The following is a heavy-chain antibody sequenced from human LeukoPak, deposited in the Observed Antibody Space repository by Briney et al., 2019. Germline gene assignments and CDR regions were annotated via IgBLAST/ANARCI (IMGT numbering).Heavy chain of an antibody. J-gene: IGHJ4*02. CDR3: ARQFIFAFDY. V-gene: IGHV4-39*01. CDR1: GGSISSYY. CDR2: IYYSGST. D-gene: IGHD3-3*02. Sequence: SETLSLTCTVSGGSISSYYWSWIRQPPGKGLEWIGSIYYSGSTYYNPSLKSRVTISVDTSKNQFSLKLSSVTAADTAVYYCARQFIFAFDYWGQGTLVTASS.